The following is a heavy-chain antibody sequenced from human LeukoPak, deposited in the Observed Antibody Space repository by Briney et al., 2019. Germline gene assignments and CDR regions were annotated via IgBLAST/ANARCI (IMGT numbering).Heavy chain of an antibody. CDR2: IHYSGRP. V-gene: IGHV4-59*11. CDR3: ARFGVDYDMDV. D-gene: IGHD3-16*01. CDR1: GGSISGHY. Sequence: SETLSLTCTVSGGSISGHYWTWIRQPPGKGLEWIGQIHYSGRPDYNPSLKSRVTISVATSKNQLSLPVTSVTGADTAVYYCARFGVDYDMDVWGQGTTVTVSS. J-gene: IGHJ6*02.